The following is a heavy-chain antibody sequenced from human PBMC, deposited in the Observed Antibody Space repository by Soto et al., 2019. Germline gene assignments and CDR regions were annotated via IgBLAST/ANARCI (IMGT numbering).Heavy chain of an antibody. V-gene: IGHV1-46*01. D-gene: IGHD5-12*01. CDR2: INPSGGST. CDR3: ARDRMRGYDPYFDS. Sequence: ASVKVSCKASGYTFTSYYMHWVRQAPGQGLEWMGIINPSGGSTSYAQKFQGRVTMTRDTSTSTVYMELTSVTAADTAVYYCARDRMRGYDPYFDSWGQGTLVTVSS. CDR1: GYTFTSYY. J-gene: IGHJ4*02.